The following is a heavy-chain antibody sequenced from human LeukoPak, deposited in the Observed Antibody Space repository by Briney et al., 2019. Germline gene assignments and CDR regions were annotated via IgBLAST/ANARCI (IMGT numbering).Heavy chain of an antibody. CDR3: ARDHIAAAGNFGWFDP. J-gene: IGHJ5*02. CDR1: GYTFTDYY. Sequence: ASVKVSCKASGYTFTDYYMHWVRQAPGQGLEWMGWINPNSGGTNYAQKFQGRVTMTRDTSISTAYMELSRLRSDDTAVYYCARDHIAAAGNFGWFDPWGQGTLVTVSS. D-gene: IGHD6-13*01. V-gene: IGHV1-2*02. CDR2: INPNSGGT.